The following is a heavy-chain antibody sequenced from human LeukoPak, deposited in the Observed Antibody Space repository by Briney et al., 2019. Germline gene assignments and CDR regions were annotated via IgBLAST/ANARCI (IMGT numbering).Heavy chain of an antibody. Sequence: SETLSLTCTVSGGSISSYYWSWIRQPPGKGLEWIGYIYYSGSTNYNPSLKSRVTISVDTSKNQFSLKLSSVTAADTAVYYCARLLRGQLWNQIDYWGQGTLVTVSS. D-gene: IGHD5-18*01. J-gene: IGHJ4*02. CDR2: IYYSGST. CDR3: ARLLRGQLWNQIDY. V-gene: IGHV4-59*08. CDR1: GGSISSYY.